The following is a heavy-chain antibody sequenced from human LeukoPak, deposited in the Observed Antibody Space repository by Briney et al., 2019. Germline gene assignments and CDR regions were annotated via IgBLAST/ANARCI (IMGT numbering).Heavy chain of an antibody. V-gene: IGHV3-21*01. J-gene: IGHJ4*02. CDR2: ISSSSSYI. CDR1: DVSFTNYY. Sequence: ASETLSLTCAVSDVSFTNYYWTWIRQSPGKGLEWVSSISSSSSYIYYADSVKGRFTISRDNAKNSLYLQMNSLRAEDTAVYYCARDDTLSEVGGAGDYWGQGTLVTVSS. D-gene: IGHD3-16*01. CDR3: ARDDTLSEVGGAGDY.